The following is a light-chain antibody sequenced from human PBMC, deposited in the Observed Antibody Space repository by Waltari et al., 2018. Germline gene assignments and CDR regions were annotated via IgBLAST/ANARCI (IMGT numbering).Light chain of an antibody. CDR2: RNN. J-gene: IGLJ3*02. Sequence: QSVLTQPPSASGTPGQRVTISCSGITSHIRRPYVYWYQQFPGTAPKLLVYRNNERPSGVPDRISGSKSGTSASLAISGLRSEDEADYYCATWDGSLTAWVFGGGTKVTVL. CDR3: ATWDGSLTAWV. CDR1: TSHIRRPY. V-gene: IGLV1-47*01.